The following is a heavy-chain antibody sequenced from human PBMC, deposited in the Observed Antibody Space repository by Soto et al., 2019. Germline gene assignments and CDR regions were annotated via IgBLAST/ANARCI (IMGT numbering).Heavy chain of an antibody. CDR2: IKQDGSEK. D-gene: IGHD3-3*01. Sequence: GGSLRLSCAASGFTFSSYWMSWVRQAPGKGLEWVANIKQDGSEKYYVDSVKGRFTISRDNAKNSLYLQMNSLRAEDTAVYYCARDAPSAYYDFWSGYRGSSSRDAWFDPWGQGTLVTVSS. CDR3: ARDAPSAYYDFWSGYRGSSSRDAWFDP. CDR1: GFTFSSYW. V-gene: IGHV3-7*03. J-gene: IGHJ5*02.